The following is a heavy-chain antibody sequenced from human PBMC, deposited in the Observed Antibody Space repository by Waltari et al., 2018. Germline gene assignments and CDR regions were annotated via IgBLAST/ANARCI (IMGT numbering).Heavy chain of an antibody. Sequence: EVQLVASGGGLVHPGGSLSLSCAASGLTFSSYAMSWVRQAPGKGLEWVSEISGSGGSTYYAYSVKGRFTVSRDNAKNTLYLQMNSLRAEDTAVYYCAKDTIRGVIVKLDCWGQGTLVSVSS. CDR2: ISGSGGST. J-gene: IGHJ4*02. CDR1: GLTFSSYA. V-gene: IGHV3-23*04. CDR3: AKDTIRGVIVKLDC. D-gene: IGHD3-16*02.